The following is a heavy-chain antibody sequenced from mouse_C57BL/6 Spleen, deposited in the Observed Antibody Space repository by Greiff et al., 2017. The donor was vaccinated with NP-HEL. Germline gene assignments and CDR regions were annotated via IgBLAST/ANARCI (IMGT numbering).Heavy chain of an antibody. J-gene: IGHJ2*01. CDR1: GFTFSDYG. D-gene: IGHD1-2*01. CDR3: ASGLYFEY. Sequence: VQLKESGGGLVKPGGSLKLSCAASGFTFSDYGMHWVRQAPEKGLEWVAYISSGSSTIYYADTVKGRFTISRDNAKNTLFLQMTSLRSEDTAMYYCASGLYFEYWGQGTTLTVSS. V-gene: IGHV5-17*01. CDR2: ISSGSSTI.